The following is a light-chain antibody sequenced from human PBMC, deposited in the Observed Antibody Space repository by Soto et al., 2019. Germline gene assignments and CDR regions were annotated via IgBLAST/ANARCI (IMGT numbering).Light chain of an antibody. CDR1: QSVSSY. Sequence: EIVLTQSPATLSSSPGERATLSCRASQSVSSYLAWYQQKPGQAPRLLIYDASNRATGIPARFSGSGSGTDFTLTISSLEPEDFAVYYCQQRSNWYTFGQGTKVDIK. V-gene: IGKV3-11*01. CDR2: DAS. J-gene: IGKJ2*01. CDR3: QQRSNWYT.